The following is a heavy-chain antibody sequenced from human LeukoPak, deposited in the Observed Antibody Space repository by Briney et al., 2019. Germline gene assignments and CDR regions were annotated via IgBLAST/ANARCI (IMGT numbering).Heavy chain of an antibody. Sequence: GGSLRLSCAASGFTFSDYYMSWIRQAPGKGLVWVSRINSDGSSTSYADSVKGRFTISRDNAKNTLYLQMNRLRAEDTAVYYCARGDDYVWGSYMSDAFDIWGQGTMVTVSS. J-gene: IGHJ3*02. CDR3: ARGDDYVWGSYMSDAFDI. CDR2: INSDGSST. D-gene: IGHD3-16*01. CDR1: GFTFSDYY. V-gene: IGHV3-74*01.